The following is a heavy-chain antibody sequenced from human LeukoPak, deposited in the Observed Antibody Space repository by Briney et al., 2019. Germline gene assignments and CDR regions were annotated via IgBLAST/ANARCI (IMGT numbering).Heavy chain of an antibody. D-gene: IGHD6-13*01. J-gene: IGHJ4*02. Sequence: PGGSLRLSCAASGFTFSSYAMSWVRQAPGKGLEWVSAISGSGGSTYYADSVKGRFTISRDNSKNTLYLQMNSLRAEDTAVYYCAKDSIRIAAVRGYYFDYWGQGTLVTVSS. CDR2: ISGSGGST. CDR1: GFTFSSYA. V-gene: IGHV3-23*01. CDR3: AKDSIRIAAVRGYYFDY.